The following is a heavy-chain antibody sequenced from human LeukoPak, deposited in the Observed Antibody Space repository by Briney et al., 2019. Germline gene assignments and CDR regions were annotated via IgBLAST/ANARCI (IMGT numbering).Heavy chain of an antibody. D-gene: IGHD3-10*01. V-gene: IGHV1-46*01. J-gene: IGHJ5*02. Sequence: GASVRVSCKASGYTFTSYYMHWVRQAPGQGLEWTGIINPSGGSTSYAQKFQGRVTMTRDMSTSTVYMELSSLRSEDTAVYYCAGCDGLYFNWFDPWGQGTLVTVSS. CDR1: GYTFTSYY. CDR2: INPSGGST. CDR3: AGCDGLYFNWFDP.